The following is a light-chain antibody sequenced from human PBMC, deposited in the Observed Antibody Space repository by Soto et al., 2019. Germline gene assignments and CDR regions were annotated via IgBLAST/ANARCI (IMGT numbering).Light chain of an antibody. Sequence: QSALTQPASVSGSPGQSITISCTGTTSDVGGYNHVSWYQQHPAKAPKLMIYEVSNRPSGVSNRFSGSKSGNTASLTISGLQAEDEADYYCTSYTSSSTLVVFGTGTQLTVL. V-gene: IGLV2-14*01. CDR1: TSDVGGYNH. CDR3: TSYTSSSTLVV. CDR2: EVS. J-gene: IGLJ6*01.